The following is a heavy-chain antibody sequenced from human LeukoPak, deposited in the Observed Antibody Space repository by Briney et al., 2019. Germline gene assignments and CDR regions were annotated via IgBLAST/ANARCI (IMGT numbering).Heavy chain of an antibody. V-gene: IGHV4-4*07. CDR1: GGSISSYY. D-gene: IGHD3-22*01. CDR2: IYTSGTT. CDR3: ARSPPGWYYDNSGQYYFDT. Sequence: SETLSLTCTVSGGSISSYYWSWIRQTAGKGLEWIGRIYTSGTTNYNPSLKSRVTISLDTSKTHFSLTLSSLTAADTAVYYCARSPPGWYYDNSGQYYFDTWGQGALVTVSS. J-gene: IGHJ4*02.